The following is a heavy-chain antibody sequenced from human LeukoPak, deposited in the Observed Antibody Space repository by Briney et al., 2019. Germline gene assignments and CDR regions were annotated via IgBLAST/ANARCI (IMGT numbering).Heavy chain of an antibody. V-gene: IGHV4-34*01. CDR1: GGSFSGYY. J-gene: IGHJ6*03. CDR3: ARGVVPAARPYYYYYYIDI. Sequence: PSETLSLTCAVYGGSFSGYYWSWIRQPPGKGLEWIGEINHSGSTNYNPSLKSRVTISVDTSKNQFSLKLSSVTAADTAVYYCARGVVPAARPYYYYYYIDIWGKGTTVTVSS. CDR2: INHSGST. D-gene: IGHD2-2*01.